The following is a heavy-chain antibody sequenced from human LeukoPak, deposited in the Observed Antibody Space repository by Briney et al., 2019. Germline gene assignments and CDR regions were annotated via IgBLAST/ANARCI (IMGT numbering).Heavy chain of an antibody. D-gene: IGHD4-17*01. J-gene: IGHJ6*04. Sequence: SETLSLTCTVSGDSLTSGSRYWSWIRQPAGKGLEWIGHFYSNTRTTYNPSLESRVTISGDTAKNQFSLKLDSGTAADTAVYFCARCMSELDYGDYAYYYHMDVWGKGTTVTVSS. CDR3: ARCMSELDYGDYAYYYHMDV. V-gene: IGHV4-61*09. CDR2: FYSNTRT. CDR1: GDSLTSGSRY.